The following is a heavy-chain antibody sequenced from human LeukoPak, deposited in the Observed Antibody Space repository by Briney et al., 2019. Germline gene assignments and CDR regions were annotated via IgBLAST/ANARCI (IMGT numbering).Heavy chain of an antibody. CDR2: INPNSGGT. CDR3: ARKYSSGWYGPFDY. D-gene: IGHD6-19*01. CDR1: GYTFTGYY. Sequence: ASVKVSCKASGYTFTGYYMHWVRQAPGQGLEWMGWINPNSGGTNYAQRFQGRVTMTRDTSISTAYMELSRLRSDDTAVYYCARKYSSGWYGPFDYWGQGTLVTVSS. V-gene: IGHV1-2*02. J-gene: IGHJ4*02.